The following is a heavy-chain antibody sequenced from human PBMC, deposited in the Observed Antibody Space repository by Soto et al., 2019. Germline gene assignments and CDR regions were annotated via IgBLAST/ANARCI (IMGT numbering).Heavy chain of an antibody. CDR2: ISGSGGST. V-gene: IGHV3-23*01. J-gene: IGHJ3*02. Sequence: GGSLRLSCAASGFTFSSYAMSWVRQAPGKGLEWVSAISGSGGSTYYADSVKGRFTISRDKSKNTLYLQMSSLRAEDTAVYYCAKVGRGESIWFGEPPDAFDIWGQGTMVTVSS. CDR1: GFTFSSYA. D-gene: IGHD3-10*01. CDR3: AKVGRGESIWFGEPPDAFDI.